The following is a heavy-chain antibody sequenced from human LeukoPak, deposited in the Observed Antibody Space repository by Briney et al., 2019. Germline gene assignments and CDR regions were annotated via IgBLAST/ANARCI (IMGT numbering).Heavy chain of an antibody. CDR2: IIPIFGTA. V-gene: IGHV1-69*06. CDR1: GGTFSSYT. Sequence: SVKVSCKASGGTFSSYTISWVRQAPGQGLEWMGGIIPIFGTANYAQKFQGRVTITADKSTSTAYMELSSLRSEDTAVYYCAKILGSYWTPGYDYWGQGTLVTVSS. CDR3: AKILGSYWTPGYDY. D-gene: IGHD1-26*01. J-gene: IGHJ4*02.